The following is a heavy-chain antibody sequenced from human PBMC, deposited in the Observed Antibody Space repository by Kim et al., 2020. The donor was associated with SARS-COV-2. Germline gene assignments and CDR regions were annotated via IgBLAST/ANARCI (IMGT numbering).Heavy chain of an antibody. Sequence: SVKVSCKASGGTFSSYAISWVRQAPGQGLEWMGRIIPILGIANYAQKFQGRVTITADKSTSTAYMELSSLRSEDTAVYYCARVTTTAVYYYGMDVWGQGTTVTVSS. CDR2: IIPILGIA. V-gene: IGHV1-69*04. CDR3: ARVTTTAVYYYGMDV. CDR1: GGTFSSYA. J-gene: IGHJ6*02. D-gene: IGHD4-17*01.